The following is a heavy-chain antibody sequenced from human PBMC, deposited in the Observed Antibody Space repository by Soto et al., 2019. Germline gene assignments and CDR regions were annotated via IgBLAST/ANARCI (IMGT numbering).Heavy chain of an antibody. Sequence: GGSLRLSCAASGFTFSNYAMNWVRQAPGKGLEWVSHINGNGGETWYADSVKGRFTISRDNSKNTLYVQMSSLRAEDTAVYYSAKRLRDGLSSPFDYWGQGTLVPVYS. V-gene: IGHV3-23*01. CDR1: GFTFSNYA. J-gene: IGHJ4*02. D-gene: IGHD3-16*01. CDR2: INGNGGET. CDR3: AKRLRDGLSSPFDY.